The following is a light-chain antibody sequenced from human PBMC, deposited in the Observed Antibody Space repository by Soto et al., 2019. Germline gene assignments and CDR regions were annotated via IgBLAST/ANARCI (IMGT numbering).Light chain of an antibody. J-gene: IGKJ2*01. Sequence: EIVMTQSPATLSVSPGERATLSCRASQSVSSNLAWYQQKPGQAPRLLIYGASSRATGIPVRFSGSGSGTEFTLTISSLQSEDFAVYYCQQYGDWPPDTFGQGTKVEI. V-gene: IGKV3-15*01. CDR3: QQYGDWPPDT. CDR1: QSVSSN. CDR2: GAS.